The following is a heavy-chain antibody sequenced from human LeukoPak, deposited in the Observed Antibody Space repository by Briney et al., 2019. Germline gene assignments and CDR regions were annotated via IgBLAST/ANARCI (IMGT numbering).Heavy chain of an antibody. J-gene: IGHJ4*02. CDR3: AKRYSGSYFLDY. CDR1: GFTFSSYA. Sequence: PGGSLRLSCAASGFTFSSYALHWVRQAPGKGLEWVAVISYDGTSKYYADSVKGRFTISRDNSKNTLYLQMNSLRAEDTAVYHCAKRYSGSYFLDYWGQGTLVTVSS. V-gene: IGHV3-30-3*02. D-gene: IGHD1-26*01. CDR2: ISYDGTSK.